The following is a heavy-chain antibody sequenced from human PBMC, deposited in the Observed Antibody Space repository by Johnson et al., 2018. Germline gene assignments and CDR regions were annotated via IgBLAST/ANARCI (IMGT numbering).Heavy chain of an antibody. CDR2: IYPGDSDT. Sequence: VQLVQSGAEVTKPGETLRISCKGSAYSFTTYWIGWVRQMPGKGLEWMGIIYPGDSDTRYSTSFQGQVTISADKPIRTASLQGISLKASDTAMYYCARGRYCSSTSCPTEANYYDSSGYHAFDIWGQGTMVTVSS. J-gene: IGHJ3*02. CDR1: AYSFTTYW. D-gene: IGHD2-2*01. CDR3: ARGRYCSSTSCPTEANYYDSSGYHAFDI. V-gene: IGHV5-51*01.